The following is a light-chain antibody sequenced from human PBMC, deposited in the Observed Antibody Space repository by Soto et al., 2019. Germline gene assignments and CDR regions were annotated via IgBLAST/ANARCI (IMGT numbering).Light chain of an antibody. J-gene: IGKJ3*01. V-gene: IGKV1-39*01. CDR2: AAS. CDR1: QSISTF. Sequence: DIQMTQSPSSVSASVGDRVTITCRASQSISTFLNWYQQKPGKAPKLLIYAASSLQSGVPSRLSGSGSGTDFTLTISSLQPEDFAIYYCQQSYSTPVTFGPGTKVEIK. CDR3: QQSYSTPVT.